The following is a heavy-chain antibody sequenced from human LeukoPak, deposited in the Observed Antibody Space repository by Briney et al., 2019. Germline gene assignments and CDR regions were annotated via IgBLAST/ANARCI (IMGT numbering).Heavy chain of an antibody. CDR2: INPNSGGT. Sequence: ASVKVSCKASGYTFTGYYMHWVRQAPGQGLEWMGWINPNSGGTNYAQKFQGRVTMTRDTSISTAYMGLSRLRSDDTAVYYCARDGATAMAGYYYYGMDVWGQRTTVTVSS. CDR1: GYTFTGYY. D-gene: IGHD5-18*01. CDR3: ARDGATAMAGYYYYGMDV. J-gene: IGHJ6*02. V-gene: IGHV1-2*02.